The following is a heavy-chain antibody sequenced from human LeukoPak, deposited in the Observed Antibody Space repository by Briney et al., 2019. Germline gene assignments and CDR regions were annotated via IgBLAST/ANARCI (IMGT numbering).Heavy chain of an antibody. CDR1: EFNFFSYG. Sequence: GGSLRLSCVASEFNFFSYGMQWVRQAPGKGLVWVSRIFADGSTTSYADSVKGRFTISRDNAKNTLYLQMNSLRAEDTAVYYCARELPREVALDYWGQGTLVSVS. J-gene: IGHJ4*03. V-gene: IGHV3-74*01. D-gene: IGHD1-26*01. CDR2: IFADGSTT. CDR3: ARELPREVALDY.